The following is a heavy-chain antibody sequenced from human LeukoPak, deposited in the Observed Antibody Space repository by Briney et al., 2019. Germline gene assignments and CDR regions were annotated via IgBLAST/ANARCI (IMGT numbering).Heavy chain of an antibody. D-gene: IGHD3-3*01. Sequence: PSQTLSLTCTVSGASTNSGGYYWSWIRQPPGRGLEWIGHLYHSATTYYNPSLQRRVTISIDRSKNQFSLKLSSVTPADTAVYYCATAQLYDFDHFDYWGQGTLVTVSS. V-gene: IGHV4-30-2*01. CDR3: ATAQLYDFDHFDY. CDR1: GASTNSGGYY. CDR2: LYHSATT. J-gene: IGHJ4*02.